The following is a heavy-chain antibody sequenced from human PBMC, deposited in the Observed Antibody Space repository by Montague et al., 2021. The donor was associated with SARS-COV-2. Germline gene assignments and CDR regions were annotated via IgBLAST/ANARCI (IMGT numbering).Heavy chain of an antibody. J-gene: IGHJ5*02. D-gene: IGHD3-9*01. CDR3: ARHRITIFLVRMFDA. Sequence: SETLSLTCTVSGGSIRSSSYYWGWIRQPPGKGLEWIGSIYYSGSTYYNPSLKSRVTISVDTSKNQFSLKLSSVTAADTAVYYCARHRITIFLVRMFDAWGQGTLVTVSS. CDR1: GGSIRSSSYY. V-gene: IGHV4-39*01. CDR2: IYYSGST.